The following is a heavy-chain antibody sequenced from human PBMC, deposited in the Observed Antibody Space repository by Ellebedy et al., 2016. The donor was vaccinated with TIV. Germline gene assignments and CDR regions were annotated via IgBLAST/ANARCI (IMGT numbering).Heavy chain of an antibody. CDR3: ARHGGRLSYYGMDV. CDR2: IYYSGST. J-gene: IGHJ6*02. Sequence: SETLSLTCTVSGGSISSSSYYWGWIRQPPGTGLEWIGYIYYSGSTNYNPSLKSRVTISVDTSKNQFSLKLSSVTAADTAVYYCARHGGRLSYYGMDVWGQGTTVTVSS. V-gene: IGHV4-61*05. D-gene: IGHD2-21*02. CDR1: GGSISSSSYY.